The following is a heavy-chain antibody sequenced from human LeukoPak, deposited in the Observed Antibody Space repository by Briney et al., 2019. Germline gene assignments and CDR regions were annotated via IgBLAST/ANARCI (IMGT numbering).Heavy chain of an antibody. CDR1: GYTFTSCY. V-gene: IGHV1-46*01. J-gene: IGHJ5*02. Sequence: ASVKVSCKASGYTFTSCYMHWVRQAPGQGLEWMGIINPSGGSTSYTQKFQGRVTMTRDTSTSTVYMELSSLRSEDTAVYYCAREGRFGSGWFDPWGQGTLVTVSS. CDR2: INPSGGST. D-gene: IGHD3-10*01. CDR3: AREGRFGSGWFDP.